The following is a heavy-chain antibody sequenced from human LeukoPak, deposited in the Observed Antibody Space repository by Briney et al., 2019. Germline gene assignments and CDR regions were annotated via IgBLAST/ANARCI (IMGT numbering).Heavy chain of an antibody. V-gene: IGHV4-59*01. CDR1: GGSISSYY. Sequence: PSETLSLTCTVSGGSISSYYWSWIRQPPGKGLEWIGYIYYSGSTNYNPSLKSRVTISVDTSKNQFSLKLSSVTAADTAVYYCVRGAGGVGALFGPWGQGTLVTVSS. CDR2: IYYSGST. J-gene: IGHJ5*02. CDR3: VRGAGGVGALFGP. D-gene: IGHD1-26*01.